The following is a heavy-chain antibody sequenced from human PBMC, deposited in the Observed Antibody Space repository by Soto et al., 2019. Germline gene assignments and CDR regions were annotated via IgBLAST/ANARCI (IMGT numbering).Heavy chain of an antibody. D-gene: IGHD1-1*01. CDR1: GFTFSTYA. Sequence: EVQLLESGGGLVQPGGSLRLSCAASGFTFSTYAMYWVRQAPGNGLEWVSAISGSGGSIHYADSVKGRFTISRDNSKNTLYLQMNSLRDEDTAVYHCVKGYWKGDVWGQGTTVTVSS. V-gene: IGHV3-23*01. CDR3: VKGYWKGDV. J-gene: IGHJ6*02. CDR2: ISGSGGSI.